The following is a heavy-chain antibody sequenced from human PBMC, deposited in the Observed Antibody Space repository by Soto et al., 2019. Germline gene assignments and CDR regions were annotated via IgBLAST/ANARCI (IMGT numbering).Heavy chain of an antibody. CDR3: AKSGYTSYPLKNSFDP. CDR2: IWYDGSNK. D-gene: IGHD3-16*02. Sequence: XTFSXXGMHXVRXXPGXGLEWVAVIWYDGSNKXXXXSXXXXXXXXXXNSXNTLDLQMDXLRAEDTAVYYCAKSGYTSYPLKNSFDPWGQGTLVTVSS. V-gene: IGHV3-33*06. CDR1: XTFSXXG. J-gene: IGHJ5*02.